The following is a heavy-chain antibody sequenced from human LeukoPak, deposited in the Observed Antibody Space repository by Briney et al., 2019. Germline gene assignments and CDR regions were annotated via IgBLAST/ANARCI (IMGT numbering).Heavy chain of an antibody. Sequence: PGGSLRLSCAASGFTFDDYAMNWVRQAPGKGLEWVSYITSSSSSTIYYADSVKGRFTISRDNAKNSLYLQMNSLRAEDTAVYYCARYYGGNSACDYWGQGTLVTVSS. CDR3: ARYYGGNSACDY. V-gene: IGHV3-48*01. CDR2: ITSSSSSTI. J-gene: IGHJ4*02. D-gene: IGHD4-23*01. CDR1: GFTFDDYA.